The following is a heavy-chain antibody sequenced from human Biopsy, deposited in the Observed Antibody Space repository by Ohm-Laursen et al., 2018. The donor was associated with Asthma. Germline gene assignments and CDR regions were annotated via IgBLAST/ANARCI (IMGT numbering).Heavy chain of an antibody. J-gene: IGHJ6*02. CDR1: GYTFNSAG. V-gene: IGHV1-18*01. CDR2: ISVYNGNT. D-gene: IGHD3-10*01. Sequence: ASVKVSCKTSGYTFNSAGITWVRQTPGQGLEWMGWISVYNGNTKVAQKLQDRVTMITDTSTSTAYMELRSLRSDDTAVYFCARAVDYSHYYGIDVWGQEATVTVS. CDR3: ARAVDYSHYYGIDV.